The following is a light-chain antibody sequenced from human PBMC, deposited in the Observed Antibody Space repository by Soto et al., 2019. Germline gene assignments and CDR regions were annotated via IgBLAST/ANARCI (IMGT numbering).Light chain of an antibody. CDR3: QQYTGPPTT. CDR1: QTVSSNY. Sequence: IILPQSPSTLSLSPGERAPLSCSASQTVSSNYLAWCQQRPGQAPRLLIYGASTRAAGIPDRFSGSGSGTDSTLTITRLEPEDSAVYFCQQYTGPPTTFGQRTRLEI. V-gene: IGKV3-20*01. J-gene: IGKJ5*01. CDR2: GAS.